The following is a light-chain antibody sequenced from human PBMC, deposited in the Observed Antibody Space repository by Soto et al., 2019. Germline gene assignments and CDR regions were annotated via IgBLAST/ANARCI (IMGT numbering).Light chain of an antibody. V-gene: IGKV1-9*01. CDR3: QQLNSYPYT. J-gene: IGKJ2*01. CDR1: QGISSY. CDR2: AAS. Sequence: IQLTQSPSSLSASVGARVTITCRASQGISSYLDWYQQKPGKAPKLLIYAASTLQSGVPSRFSGSGSGTDFTLTISSLQPEEFATYYCQQLNSYPYTFGQGTKLEIK.